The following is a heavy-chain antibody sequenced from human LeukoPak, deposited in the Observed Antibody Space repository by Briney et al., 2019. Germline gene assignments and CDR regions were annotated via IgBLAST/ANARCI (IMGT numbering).Heavy chain of an antibody. D-gene: IGHD3-10*01. Sequence: SVKVSCKASGGTFSSYAISWVRQAPGQGLEWTGGIIPIFGTANYAQKFQGRVTITADKSTSTAYIELSSLRSEDTAVYYCARDVMVRGHNWFDPWGQGTLVTVSS. CDR2: IIPIFGTA. CDR1: GGTFSSYA. J-gene: IGHJ5*02. CDR3: ARDVMVRGHNWFDP. V-gene: IGHV1-69*06.